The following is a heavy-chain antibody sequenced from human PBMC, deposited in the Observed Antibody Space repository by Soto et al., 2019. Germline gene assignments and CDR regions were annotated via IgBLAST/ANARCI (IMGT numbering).Heavy chain of an antibody. Sequence: SETLSLTCAVYGGSFSGYYWSWIRQPPGKGLEWIGEINHSGSTNYNPSLKSRVTISVDTSKNQFSLKLGSLTAADTAVYYCARGRVSLEDYYDSSGYHLLPRGVYYYYGMDVWGQGTTVTVSS. J-gene: IGHJ6*02. V-gene: IGHV4-34*01. CDR3: ARGRVSLEDYYDSSGYHLLPRGVYYYYGMDV. D-gene: IGHD3-22*01. CDR1: GGSFSGYY. CDR2: INHSGST.